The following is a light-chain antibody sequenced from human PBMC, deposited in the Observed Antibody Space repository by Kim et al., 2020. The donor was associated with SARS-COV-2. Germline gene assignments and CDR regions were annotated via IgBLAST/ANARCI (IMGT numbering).Light chain of an antibody. CDR3: QQYGSSQYS. Sequence: LSPGERATLSCRASQSVSSSHLAWYQHKPGQPPRLLIYGASSRAAAIPDRISASGSGTDFTLNISRLEPEDFAVYYCQQYGSSQYSFGQGTKLEI. CDR2: GAS. V-gene: IGKV3-20*01. J-gene: IGKJ2*03. CDR1: QSVSSSH.